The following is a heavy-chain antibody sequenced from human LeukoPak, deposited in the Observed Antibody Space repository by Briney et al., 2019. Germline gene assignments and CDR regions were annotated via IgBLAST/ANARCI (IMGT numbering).Heavy chain of an antibody. V-gene: IGHV3-11*04. CDR1: GFTFSDYY. CDR3: AKVTMVGWYFDL. CDR2: ISGSGSTI. J-gene: IGHJ2*01. Sequence: PGGSLRLSCAASGFTFSDYYMSWIRQAPGKGLEWVSYISGSGSTIYYADSVKGRFTISRDNAKNSLYLQMNSLRAEDTAVYYCAKVTMVGWYFDLWGRGTLVTVSS. D-gene: IGHD2-15*01.